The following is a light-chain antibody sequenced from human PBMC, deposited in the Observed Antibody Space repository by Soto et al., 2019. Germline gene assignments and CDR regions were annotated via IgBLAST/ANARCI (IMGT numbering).Light chain of an antibody. CDR1: SSDVGSYNL. Sequence: QSVLTQPASVSGSPGQSITISCTGTSSDVGSYNLISWYQQYPDKAPKLMIYEVSKRPSGVSNRFSGSKSGNTASLTIPGLQAEDEADYYCCSYAGSSTFYVFGSGTKSPS. J-gene: IGLJ1*01. V-gene: IGLV2-23*02. CDR2: EVS. CDR3: CSYAGSSTFYV.